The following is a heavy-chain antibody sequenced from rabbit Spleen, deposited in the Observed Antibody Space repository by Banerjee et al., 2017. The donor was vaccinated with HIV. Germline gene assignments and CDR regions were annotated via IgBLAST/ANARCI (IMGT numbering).Heavy chain of an antibody. CDR1: GFSFSSSYY. J-gene: IGHJ6*01. CDR3: ARDAGTSFSTYGMDL. V-gene: IGHV1S40*01. CDR2: IYAGSTGST. Sequence: QSLEESGGDLVKPGASLTLTCTASGFSFSSSYYMCWVRQAPGKGLEWIACIYAGSTGSTYYASWAKGRFTCSKASSTTVTLQMTSLTAADTATYFCARDAGTSFSTYGMDLWGPGTLVTVS. D-gene: IGHD8-1*01.